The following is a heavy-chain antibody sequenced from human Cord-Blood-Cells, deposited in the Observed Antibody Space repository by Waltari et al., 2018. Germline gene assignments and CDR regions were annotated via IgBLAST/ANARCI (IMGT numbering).Heavy chain of an antibody. D-gene: IGHD2-15*01. J-gene: IGHJ3*02. CDR2: IYYSGST. CDR3: ARVVAATPAFDI. CDR1: GGPIRSSSYN. Sequence: QLQLQESGPGLVKPSETLSLTCPFSGGPIRSSSYNWGWTRQPPGKGLGWIGSIYYSGSTYYNPSLKSRVTISVDTSKNQFSLKLSSVTAADTAVYYCARVVAATPAFDIWGQGTMVTVSS. V-gene: IGHV4-39*07.